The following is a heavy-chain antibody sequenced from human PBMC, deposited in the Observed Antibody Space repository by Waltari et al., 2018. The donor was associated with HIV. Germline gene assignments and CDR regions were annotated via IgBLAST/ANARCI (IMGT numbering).Heavy chain of an antibody. CDR3: ARTLVTSRLVRFDP. J-gene: IGHJ5*02. Sequence: QVQLVQSGSELKKPGASVKVSCKASGYSITSHAINWVRQAPGQGLEWMGWINPDTGNPTYAPCFTGRFVFSLDSSVSTAYLQISSLKVDDTAVYYCARTLVTSRLVRFDPWGQGTLVTVSS. V-gene: IGHV7-4-1*02. CDR1: GYSITSHA. CDR2: INPDTGNP. D-gene: IGHD6-6*01.